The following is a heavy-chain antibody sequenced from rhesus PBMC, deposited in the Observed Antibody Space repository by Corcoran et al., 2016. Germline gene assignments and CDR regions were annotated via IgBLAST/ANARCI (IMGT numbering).Heavy chain of an antibody. CDR3: ARYTDYGSSSLLGY. CDR2: INGNSGST. D-gene: IGHD4-29*01. J-gene: IGHJ4*01. Sequence: QVQLQESGPGLVKPSETLSLTCAVSGGSFSSYWWSWIRQPPGKGLEWIGEINGNSGSTNYNPSLKSRVSISKDASQNQFSLKLSSVTAADTAVYYCARYTDYGSSSLLGYWGQGVLVTVSS. V-gene: IGHV4-80*01. CDR1: GGSFSSYW.